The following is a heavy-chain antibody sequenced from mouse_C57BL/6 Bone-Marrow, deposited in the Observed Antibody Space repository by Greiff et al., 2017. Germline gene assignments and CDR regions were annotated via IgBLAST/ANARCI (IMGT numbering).Heavy chain of an antibody. CDR3: ARATVVPAY. V-gene: IGHV5-6*01. CDR1: GFTFSSYG. Sequence: EVQRVESGGDLVKPGGSLKLSCAASGFTFSSYGMSWVRQTPDKRLVWVATISSGGSYTYYPDSVKGRFTISRDNAKNTLYLQMSSLKSEDTAMYYCARATVVPAYWGQGTLVTVSA. CDR2: ISSGGSYT. J-gene: IGHJ3*01. D-gene: IGHD1-1*01.